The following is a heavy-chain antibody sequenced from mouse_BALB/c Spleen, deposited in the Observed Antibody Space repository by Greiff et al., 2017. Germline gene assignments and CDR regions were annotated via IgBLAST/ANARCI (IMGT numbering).Heavy chain of an antibody. CDR3: AKNPNYYGTLAY. V-gene: IGHV2-5-1*01. CDR1: GFSLTSYG. Sequence: QVQLQQSGPSLVQPSQSLSITCTVSGFSLTSYGVHWVRQSPGKGLEWLGVIWRGGSTDYNAAFMSRLSITKDNSKSQVFFKMNSLQADDTAIYYCAKNPNYYGTLAYWGQGTLVTVSA. CDR2: IWRGGST. D-gene: IGHD1-1*01. J-gene: IGHJ3*01.